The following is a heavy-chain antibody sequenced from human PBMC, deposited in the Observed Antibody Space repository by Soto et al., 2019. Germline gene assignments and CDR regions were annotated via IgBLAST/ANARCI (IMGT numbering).Heavy chain of an antibody. Sequence: PSETLSLTCTVSGGSISSYCWSWIRQPAGKGLQWIGRIYTSGSTNYNPSLKSRVTMSVDTSKNQFSLKLSSVTAADTAVYYCARACSSTSCYDVFDYWGQGTLVTVSS. D-gene: IGHD2-2*01. CDR1: GGSISSYC. CDR2: IYTSGST. J-gene: IGHJ4*02. CDR3: ARACSSTSCYDVFDY. V-gene: IGHV4-4*07.